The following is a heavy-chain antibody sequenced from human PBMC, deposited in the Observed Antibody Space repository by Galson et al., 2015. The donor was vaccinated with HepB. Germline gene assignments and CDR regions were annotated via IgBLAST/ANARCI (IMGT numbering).Heavy chain of an antibody. Sequence: SVKDSCKASGYTFSGYGMMWVRQATGQGLEWMGWMNPRSDYTGYAEKFQGRVIMTGDSSISTAYMELTSLTLEDTGVYYCVRGLDPDYWGQGTLVTVSS. J-gene: IGHJ4*02. CDR3: VRGLDPDY. CDR1: GYTFSGYG. CDR2: MNPRSDYT. V-gene: IGHV1-8*01.